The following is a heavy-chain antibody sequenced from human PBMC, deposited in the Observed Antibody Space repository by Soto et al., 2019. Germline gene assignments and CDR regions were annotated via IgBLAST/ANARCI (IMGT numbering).Heavy chain of an antibody. D-gene: IGHD5-12*01. J-gene: IGHJ5*02. CDR1: GYTFFTYD. CDR2: ISTYSGDT. Sequence: QVHLVQSGVEVKTPGASVKVSCQASGYTFFTYDISWVRQAPGQGLEWMGWISTYSGDTKYAQKFQGRVTMTTDTSTTTAYLDLRSLRSDDTAVYYCVRQHGPTTSENWFDPWGQGTLVTVSS. V-gene: IGHV1-18*01. CDR3: VRQHGPTTSENWFDP.